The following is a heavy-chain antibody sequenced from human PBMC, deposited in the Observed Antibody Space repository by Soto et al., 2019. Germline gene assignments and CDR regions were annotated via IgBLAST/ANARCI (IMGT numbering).Heavy chain of an antibody. CDR1: GFTFSSYA. CDR2: ISESGAST. Sequence: GSLRLSCAASGFTFSSYAMSWVRQGPGKGLEWVSAISESGASTYYADSVKGRFTISRDNSKNTLYLQMNSLRVEDTAVYYCANPSTRYCGGDCSWDYWGQGTLVTVSS. V-gene: IGHV3-23*01. D-gene: IGHD2-21*02. CDR3: ANPSTRYCGGDCSWDY. J-gene: IGHJ4*02.